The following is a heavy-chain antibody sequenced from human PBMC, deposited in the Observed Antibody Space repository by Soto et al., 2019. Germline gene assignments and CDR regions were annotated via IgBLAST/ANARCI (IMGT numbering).Heavy chain of an antibody. CDR1: GGSISSSNW. CDR3: ARDRGGYCSGGSCCSVFGFQH. Sequence: SETLSLTCAVSGGSISSSNWWGWVRQPPGKGLEWIGEIYHSGSTNYNPSLKSRVPISADKSKDQFSLKLSSVTAADTAVYYCARDRGGYCSGGSCCSVFGFQHWGQGTLVTVSS. J-gene: IGHJ1*01. D-gene: IGHD2-15*01. V-gene: IGHV4-4*02. CDR2: IYHSGST.